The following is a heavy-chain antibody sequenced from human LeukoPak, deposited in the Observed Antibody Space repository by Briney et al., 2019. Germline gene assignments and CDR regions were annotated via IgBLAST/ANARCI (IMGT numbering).Heavy chain of an antibody. Sequence: GASVKVSCKASGGTFSSYAISWVRQAPGQGLEWMGGIIPIFGTANYAQKFQGRVTITTDESTSTAYMELSSLRSEDTAVYYCAKDDTVTKGLAFDYWGQGTLVTVSS. CDR2: IIPIFGTA. V-gene: IGHV1-69*05. CDR3: AKDDTVTKGLAFDY. CDR1: GGTFSSYA. D-gene: IGHD4-17*01. J-gene: IGHJ4*02.